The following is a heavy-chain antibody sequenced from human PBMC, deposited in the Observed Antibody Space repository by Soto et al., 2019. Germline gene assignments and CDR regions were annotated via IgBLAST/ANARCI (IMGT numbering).Heavy chain of an antibody. CDR3: ATDKAKGSGYFDP. J-gene: IGHJ5*02. CDR2: FDPEDGET. D-gene: IGHD6-19*01. Sequence: AWVKVSCKVSGYTLTELSMHWVRQAPGKGLEWMGGFDPEDGETIYAQKFQGRVTMTEDTSTDTAYMELSSLRSEDTAVYYCATDKAKGSGYFDPWGQGTLVTVS. V-gene: IGHV1-24*01. CDR1: GYTLTELS.